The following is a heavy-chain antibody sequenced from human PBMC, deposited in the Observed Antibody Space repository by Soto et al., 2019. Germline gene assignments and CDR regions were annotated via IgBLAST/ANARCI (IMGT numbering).Heavy chain of an antibody. CDR2: ISSSSSYI. CDR3: ARDSSSSASVCFDP. V-gene: IGHV3-21*01. Sequence: VGSLRLSCAASGFTFSSYSMNWVRQAPGKGLEWVSSISSSSSYIYYADSVKGRFTISRDSAKNSLYLQMNSLRAEDTAVYYCARDSSSSASVCFDPWGQGTLVTVSS. J-gene: IGHJ5*02. CDR1: GFTFSSYS. D-gene: IGHD6-6*01.